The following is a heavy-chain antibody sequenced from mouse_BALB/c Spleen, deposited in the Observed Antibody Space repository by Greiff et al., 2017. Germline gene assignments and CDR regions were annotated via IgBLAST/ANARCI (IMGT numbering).Heavy chain of an antibody. V-gene: IGHV1-82*01. Sequence: LQESGPELVKPGASVKISCKASGYAFSSSWMNWVKQRPGQGLEWIGRIYPGDGDTNYNGKFKGKATLTADKSSSTAYMQLSSLTSVDSAVYFCARDYDYDVSDFDYWGQGTTLTVSS. CDR2: IYPGDGDT. CDR3: ARDYDYDVSDFDY. D-gene: IGHD2-4*01. CDR1: GYAFSSSW. J-gene: IGHJ2*01.